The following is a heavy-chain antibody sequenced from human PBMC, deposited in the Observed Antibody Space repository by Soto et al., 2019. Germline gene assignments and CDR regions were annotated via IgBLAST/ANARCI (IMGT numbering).Heavy chain of an antibody. Sequence: GDSVKVSCKASGYTFTSYGISWVRQAPGQGLEWMGWISAYNGNTNYAQKLQGRVTITTDTSTSTAYMELRSLRSDDTAVYYCARTAKKAVAGIWFDPWGQGTLVTVSS. CDR3: ARTAKKAVAGIWFDP. V-gene: IGHV1-18*01. CDR1: GYTFTSYG. D-gene: IGHD6-19*01. CDR2: ISAYNGNT. J-gene: IGHJ5*02.